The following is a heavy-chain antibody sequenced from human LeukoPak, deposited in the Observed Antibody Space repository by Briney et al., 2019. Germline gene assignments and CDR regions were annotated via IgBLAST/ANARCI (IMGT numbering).Heavy chain of an antibody. V-gene: IGHV1-69*01. Sequence: GASVKVSCKASGGTFSSYAISWVRQAPGQGLEWMGGIIPIFGTANYAQKFQGRVTITADESTSTAYMGLSSLRSEDTAVYYCARGEQLWPGSPFDYWGQGTLVTVSS. CDR2: IIPIFGTA. CDR1: GGTFSSYA. J-gene: IGHJ4*02. CDR3: ARGEQLWPGSPFDY. D-gene: IGHD5-18*01.